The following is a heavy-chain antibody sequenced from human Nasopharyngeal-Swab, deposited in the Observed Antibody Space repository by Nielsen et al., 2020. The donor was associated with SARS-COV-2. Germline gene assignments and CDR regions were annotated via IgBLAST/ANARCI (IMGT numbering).Heavy chain of an antibody. D-gene: IGHD6-13*01. V-gene: IGHV4-39*01. CDR2: IYYSGNT. CDR3: ARPGTGIAAADY. Sequence: PGKGLEWIGSIYYSGNTYYNPSLKSRVTISVDTSKNQFSLKLSSVTAADTAVYYCARPGTGIAAADYWGQGTLVTVSS. J-gene: IGHJ4*02.